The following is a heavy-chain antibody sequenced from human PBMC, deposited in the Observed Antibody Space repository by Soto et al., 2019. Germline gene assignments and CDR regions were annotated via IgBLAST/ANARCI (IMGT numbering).Heavy chain of an antibody. CDR1: GFSFTNFA. J-gene: IGHJ4*02. D-gene: IGHD3-22*01. Sequence: GGSLRLSCAASGFSFTNFAMSWVRQAPGKGLEWVAGIGASGDITWYADSVKGRLSISRDNSKNSLYLQMNSLRVDDTAVYYCVRARATDSRPDYWGQGTLVTVSS. V-gene: IGHV3-23*01. CDR3: VRARATDSRPDY. CDR2: IGASGDIT.